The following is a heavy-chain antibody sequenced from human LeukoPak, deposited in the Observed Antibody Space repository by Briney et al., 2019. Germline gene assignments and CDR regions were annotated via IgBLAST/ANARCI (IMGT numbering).Heavy chain of an antibody. CDR3: ARHGCSGGSCYITG. J-gene: IGHJ4*02. V-gene: IGHV4-30-4*01. CDR2: IYYSGST. D-gene: IGHD2-15*01. Sequence: SQTLSLTCTVSGGSISSGDYYWSWIRQPPGKGLEWIGYIYYSGSTYYNPSLKSRVTISVDTSKNQFSLKLSSVTAADTAVYYCARHGCSGGSCYITGWGQGTLVTVSS. CDR1: GGSISSGDYY.